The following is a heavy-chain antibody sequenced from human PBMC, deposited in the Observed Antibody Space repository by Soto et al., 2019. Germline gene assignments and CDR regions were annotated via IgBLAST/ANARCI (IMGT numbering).Heavy chain of an antibody. CDR3: ARTARWAEAGYYGLDV. CDR1: GGSISSIDYY. V-gene: IGHV4-39*01. CDR2: IDYSGST. Sequence: SETLSLTCSVSGGSISSIDYYWVWIRQPPGKGLEWIGSIDYSGSTYYNPSLKSRVTIPVEMSKNQFSLKLTSVTAADTAVYYCARTARWAEAGYYGLDVWGQGTTVTVSS. D-gene: IGHD6-13*01. J-gene: IGHJ6*02.